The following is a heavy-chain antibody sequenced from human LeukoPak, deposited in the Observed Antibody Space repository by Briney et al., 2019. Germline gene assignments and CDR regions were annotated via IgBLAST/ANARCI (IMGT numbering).Heavy chain of an antibody. CDR2: IKSKTDGGTT. CDR3: ASHPPLAYSSGWYEGELGY. V-gene: IGHV3-15*01. J-gene: IGHJ4*02. CDR1: GFTFSNAW. Sequence: GGSLRLSCAASGFTFSNAWMSWVRQAPGKGLEWVARIKSKTDGGTTDYAAPVKGRFTISRDNAKNSLYLQMNSLRAEDTAVYYCASHPPLAYSSGWYEGELGYWGQGTLVTVSS. D-gene: IGHD6-19*01.